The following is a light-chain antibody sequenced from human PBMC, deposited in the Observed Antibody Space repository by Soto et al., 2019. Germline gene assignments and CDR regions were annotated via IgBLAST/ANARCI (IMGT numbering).Light chain of an antibody. Sequence: QSALTQPASVSGSPGQSITISCSGTTSDVGGYNLVSWYQQHTAKAPKLLIYEGTQRPSGVSSRFSGSKSGNTASLTISGLRAEDEADYYCNSYTSNNTYVFGTGTKLTVL. CDR2: EGT. J-gene: IGLJ1*01. CDR1: TSDVGGYNL. V-gene: IGLV2-14*02. CDR3: NSYTSNNTYV.